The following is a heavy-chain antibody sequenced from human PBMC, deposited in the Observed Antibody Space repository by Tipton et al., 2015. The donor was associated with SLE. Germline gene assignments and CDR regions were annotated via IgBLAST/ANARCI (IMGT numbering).Heavy chain of an antibody. CDR3: ARATDWNLSPDV. J-gene: IGHJ6*04. V-gene: IGHV4-61*02. CDR1: GGSISSGSYY. Sequence: TLSLTCTVSGGSISSGSYYWSWIRQPAGKGLEWIGRIYTTGSTNYNPFLRSRVTISADTSKNQFSLKLTSVTAADTAVYYCARATDWNLSPDVWGKGTTVTVSS. D-gene: IGHD1-7*01. CDR2: IYTTGST.